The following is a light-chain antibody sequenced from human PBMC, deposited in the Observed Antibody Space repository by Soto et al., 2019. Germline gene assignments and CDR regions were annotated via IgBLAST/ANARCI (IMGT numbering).Light chain of an antibody. J-gene: IGLJ3*02. CDR3: QSYDYSTWV. CDR1: SGSIASNY. CDR2: ENN. V-gene: IGLV6-57*04. Sequence: NFMLTQPHSVSESPGKTVTISCTRSSGSIASNYVQWYQQRPGGAPTTVIYENNQRPSGVPDRFSGSIDSSSNSASLTISGLKTEDEADYYCQSYDYSTWVFGGGTKLTVL.